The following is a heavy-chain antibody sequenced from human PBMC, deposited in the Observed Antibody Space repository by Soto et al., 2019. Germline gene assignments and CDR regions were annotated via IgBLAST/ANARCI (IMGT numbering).Heavy chain of an antibody. CDR1: AFGFQSYA. CDR2: SWYDGTNQ. CDR3: ARMEGWGTLNLYVDL. J-gene: IGHJ4*02. V-gene: IGHV3-33*01. D-gene: IGHD7-27*01. Sequence: QVQLMESGGGVVQPGGSLRLSCAASAFGFQSYAMHWVRQAPGKGLEWVAVSWYDGTNQYYSESLKGRFIISRDGLDNTLYLQRNSLRADDTAVYYCARMEGWGTLNLYVDLWGRGTQVTVST.